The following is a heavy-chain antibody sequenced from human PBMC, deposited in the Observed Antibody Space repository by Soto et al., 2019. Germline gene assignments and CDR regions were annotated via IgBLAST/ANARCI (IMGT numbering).Heavy chain of an antibody. D-gene: IGHD4-4*01. CDR2: ISGSGGGT. CDR3: AKYDDYNYYFDS. J-gene: IGHJ4*02. V-gene: IGHV3-23*01. Sequence: EVQLLESGGGLVQPGGSLRLSCAASGFTFISYAMTWVRQAPGKGLEWVSTISGSGGGTYYADSVKGRFTISRDNSKNTLYLQMNSLGAEDTAIYYCAKYDDYNYYFDSWGQGTLVSVSS. CDR1: GFTFISYA.